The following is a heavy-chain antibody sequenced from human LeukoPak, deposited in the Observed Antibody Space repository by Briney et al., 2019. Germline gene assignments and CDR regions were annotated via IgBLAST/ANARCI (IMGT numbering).Heavy chain of an antibody. CDR2: IYYSGST. CDR3: ARAGGSGESYDRGRFDP. J-gene: IGHJ5*02. Sequence: PSETLSLTCTVSGGSISSGGYYWSWIRQHPGKGLEWIGYIYYSGSTYYNPSLKSRVTISVDTSKNQFSLKLSSVTAADTAVYYCARAGGSGESYDRGRFDPWGQGTLGTVSS. D-gene: IGHD3-9*01. V-gene: IGHV4-31*03. CDR1: GGSISSGGYY.